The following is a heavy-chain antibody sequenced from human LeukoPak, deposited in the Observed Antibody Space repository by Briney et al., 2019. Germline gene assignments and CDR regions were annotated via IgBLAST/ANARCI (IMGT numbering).Heavy chain of an antibody. V-gene: IGHV3-66*01. CDR1: GFTVSSNY. CDR3: AREGRIAAAGTGP. Sequence: GGSLRLSCAASGFTVSSNYTSWVRQAPGKGLEWVSVIYSGGSTYYADSVKGRFTISRDNSKNTLYLQMNSLRAEDTAVYYCAREGRIAAAGTGPWGQGTPVTVSS. CDR2: IYSGGST. J-gene: IGHJ5*02. D-gene: IGHD6-13*01.